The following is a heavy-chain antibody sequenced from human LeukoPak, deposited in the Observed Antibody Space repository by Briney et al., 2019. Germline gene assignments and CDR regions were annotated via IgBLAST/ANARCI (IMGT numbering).Heavy chain of an antibody. J-gene: IGHJ3*02. Sequence: GASLKISCKGSGSSFISYWIGWVRQMPGKGLEWMGIIYPGDSDTRYSPSFQGQVTMSVDKSISTAYLQWSSLKASDTAMYYCARRLADGFDIWGQGTMVTVSS. V-gene: IGHV5-51*01. CDR2: IYPGDSDT. CDR3: ARRLADGFDI. D-gene: IGHD2-21*01. CDR1: GSSFISYW.